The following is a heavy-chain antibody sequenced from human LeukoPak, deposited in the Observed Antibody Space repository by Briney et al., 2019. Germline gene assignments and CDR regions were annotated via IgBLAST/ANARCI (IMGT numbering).Heavy chain of an antibody. D-gene: IGHD6-19*01. CDR2: ISNDGTNE. Sequence: GRSLRLSCAASRFTFSTYAMHWVRQAPGKGLEGVAGISNDGTNEDHADSVKGRFTISRDNSKNTLYLQMNSLRAEDTAIYYCARDRIAVAGMGAFQHWGQGTLVTVSS. J-gene: IGHJ1*01. CDR3: ARDRIAVAGMGAFQH. CDR1: RFTFSTYA. V-gene: IGHV3-30-3*01.